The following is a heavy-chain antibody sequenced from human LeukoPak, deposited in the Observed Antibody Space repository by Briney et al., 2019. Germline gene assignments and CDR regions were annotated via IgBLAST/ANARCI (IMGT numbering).Heavy chain of an antibody. CDR3: ARADSSGYNYIDY. CDR1: GGSISNYY. D-gene: IGHD3-22*01. Sequence: SETLSLTCTVSGGSISNYYRSWIRQPPGKGLEWIGYIFYSGSTNYNPSLKSRVTISVDTSKNKFSLKLRSVTAADTAVYYCARADSSGYNYIDYWGQGTLVTVSS. J-gene: IGHJ4*02. V-gene: IGHV4-59*01. CDR2: IFYSGST.